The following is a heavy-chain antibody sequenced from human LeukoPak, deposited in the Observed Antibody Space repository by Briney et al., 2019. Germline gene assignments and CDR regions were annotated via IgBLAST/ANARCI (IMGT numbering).Heavy chain of an antibody. CDR1: GGSISSSSYY. J-gene: IGHJ3*02. D-gene: IGHD2-2*01. V-gene: IGHV4-39*01. CDR2: IYYSGST. CDR3: ARHGISLGYCSSTSCPTPDAFDI. Sequence: KPSETLSLTCTVSGGSISSSSYYWGWIRQPPGKGLEWIGSIYYSGSTYYNPSLKSRVTISVDTSKNQFSLKLSSVTAADTAVYYCARHGISLGYCSSTSCPTPDAFDIWGQGTMVTVSS.